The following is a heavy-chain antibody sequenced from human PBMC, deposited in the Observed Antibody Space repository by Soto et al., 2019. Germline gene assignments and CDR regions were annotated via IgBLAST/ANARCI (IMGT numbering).Heavy chain of an antibody. J-gene: IGHJ6*02. Sequence: PGGSLRLSCAASGFTFSDSAIHWVRQAPGKGLEWVGGIRSKANSYATAYAASVKGRFTISRDDSKNTAYLQMNSLKTEDTAAYYCTRHDSNYDFWSGSPPRYGMDVWGQGTTVTVSS. D-gene: IGHD3-3*01. V-gene: IGHV3-73*01. CDR3: TRHDSNYDFWSGSPPRYGMDV. CDR2: IRSKANSYAT. CDR1: GFTFSDSA.